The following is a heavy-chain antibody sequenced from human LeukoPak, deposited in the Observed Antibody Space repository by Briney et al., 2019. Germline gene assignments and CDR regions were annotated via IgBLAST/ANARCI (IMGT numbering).Heavy chain of an antibody. D-gene: IGHD3-16*01. CDR3: AKDGPWGSYYFDY. Sequence: GGSLRLSCAASGFSFRNYAMSWVRQAPARGPEWVSSMKGGGETFYSDSVKGRFTISRDNSKNTLYLQMNSLRAEDTAVYYCAKDGPWGSYYFDYWGQGTLVTVSS. V-gene: IGHV3-23*01. CDR2: MKGGGET. CDR1: GFSFRNYA. J-gene: IGHJ4*02.